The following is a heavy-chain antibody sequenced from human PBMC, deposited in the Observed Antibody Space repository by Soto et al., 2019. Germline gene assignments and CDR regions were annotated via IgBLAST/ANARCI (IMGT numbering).Heavy chain of an antibody. CDR3: VREDSSGNYIVQNWFDS. CDR2: INPNTGDT. J-gene: IGHJ5*01. D-gene: IGHD1-26*01. Sequence: QVQLVQSVAEVKKPGASVKGSCKVSGYTFTDYYLHCVRQAPGQGLEWMGCINPNTGDTRFPQKFQGRVTLTRDKSISTGYMELNSLRSDDTALYYCVREDSSGNYIVQNWFDSWGQGALVTVSS. V-gene: IGHV1-2*02. CDR1: GYTFTDYY.